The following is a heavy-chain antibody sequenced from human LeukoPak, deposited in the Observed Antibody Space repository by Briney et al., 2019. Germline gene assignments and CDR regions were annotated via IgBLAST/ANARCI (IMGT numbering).Heavy chain of an antibody. CDR2: MNPNSGNT. V-gene: IGHV1-8*01. D-gene: IGHD2-15*01. CDR3: ARGIYCSGGSCYFDY. CDR1: GYTFSNND. J-gene: IGHJ4*02. Sequence: ASVKVSCKASGYTFSNNDINWVRQATGQGLEWTGWMNPNSGNTGYAQKFQGRVTMTRNTSISTAYMELSSLRSEDTAVYYCARGIYCSGGSCYFDYWGQGTLVTVSS.